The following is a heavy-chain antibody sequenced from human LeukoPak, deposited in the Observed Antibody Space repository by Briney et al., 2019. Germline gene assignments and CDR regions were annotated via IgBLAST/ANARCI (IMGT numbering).Heavy chain of an antibody. Sequence: PGGSLRLSCAASGFTFSGYPIHWVRQAPGKGLEWVAVISYDGSNKYYADSVKGRFTISRDNSKNTLYLQMNSLRAEDTAVYYCARPAVRDGYNYGAFDIWGQGTMVTVSS. CDR3: ARPAVRDGYNYGAFDI. D-gene: IGHD5-24*01. CDR2: ISYDGSNK. V-gene: IGHV3-30-3*01. J-gene: IGHJ3*02. CDR1: GFTFSGYP.